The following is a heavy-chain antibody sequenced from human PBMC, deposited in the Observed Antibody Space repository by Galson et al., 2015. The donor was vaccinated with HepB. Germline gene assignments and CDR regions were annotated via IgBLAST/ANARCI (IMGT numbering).Heavy chain of an antibody. Sequence: SVKVSCKASGGTFSSYAISWVRQAPGQGLEWMGRIIPILGIANYAQKFQGRVTITADKSTSTAYMELSSLRSEDTAVYYCASATRTYCSSTSCYPGADYWGQGTLVTVSS. CDR1: GGTFSSYA. J-gene: IGHJ4*02. CDR3: ASATRTYCSSTSCYPGADY. V-gene: IGHV1-69*04. D-gene: IGHD2-2*01. CDR2: IIPILGIA.